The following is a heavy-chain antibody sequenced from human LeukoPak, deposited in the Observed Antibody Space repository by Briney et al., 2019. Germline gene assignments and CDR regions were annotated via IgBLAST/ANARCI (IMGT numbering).Heavy chain of an antibody. CDR3: ASYGSGSYFGFSY. D-gene: IGHD3-10*01. CDR2: IYYSGST. V-gene: IGHV4-30-4*01. CDR1: GGSISSGDYY. J-gene: IGHJ4*02. Sequence: SETLSLTCTVSGGSISSGDYYWRWIRQPRGRGLEWIGYIYYSGSTYYNPSLKSRITISVDTSKNQFSLKLSSVTAADTAVYYCASYGSGSYFGFSYWGQGTLVTVSS.